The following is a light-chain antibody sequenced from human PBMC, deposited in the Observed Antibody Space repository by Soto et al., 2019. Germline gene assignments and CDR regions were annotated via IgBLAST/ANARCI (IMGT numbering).Light chain of an antibody. J-gene: IGKJ1*01. CDR2: KAS. Sequence: DIQMTQSPSSVSGSVGDRVTITCRASQTISSWLARYQQKPGKAPKLLIYKASTLKSGVPSRFSGSGSGTEFTLTISSLQPDDFATYYCQHYNSYSEAFGQGTKVELK. V-gene: IGKV1-5*03. CDR1: QTISSW. CDR3: QHYNSYSEA.